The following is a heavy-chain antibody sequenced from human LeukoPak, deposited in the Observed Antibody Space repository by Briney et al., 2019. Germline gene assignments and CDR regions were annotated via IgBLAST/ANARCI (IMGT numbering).Heavy chain of an antibody. D-gene: IGHD1-14*01. Sequence: AGTLRLSCAASGFTFSGHWMSWVRQAPGKGLEWVANINQGGSGKYYVDSVKSRFTISRDNANNLLYLQMNSLRGEDTAVYYCTRDRSRAEDDWGQGTLVTVSS. CDR3: TRDRSRAEDD. J-gene: IGHJ4*02. CDR2: INQGGSGK. CDR1: GFTFSGHW. V-gene: IGHV3-7*01.